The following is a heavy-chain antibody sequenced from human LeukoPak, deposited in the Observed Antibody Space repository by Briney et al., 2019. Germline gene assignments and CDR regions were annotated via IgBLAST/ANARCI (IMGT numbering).Heavy chain of an antibody. V-gene: IGHV1-8*01. CDR1: GYPFTTYE. J-gene: IGHJ5*02. Sequence: ASVKVSCKTSGYPFTTYEINWVRQAAGQGLEWMGWVHPNTGNTAYAQRFQGRVTMTRDTSISTAYMGLSSLTSNDTAVYFCASGPRNDPWGQGTLVTVSS. CDR3: ASGPRNDP. D-gene: IGHD1-14*01. CDR2: VHPNTGNT.